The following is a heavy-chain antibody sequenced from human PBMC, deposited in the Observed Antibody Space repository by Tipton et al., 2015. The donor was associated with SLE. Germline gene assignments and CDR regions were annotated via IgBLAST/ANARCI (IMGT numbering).Heavy chain of an antibody. J-gene: IGHJ4*02. D-gene: IGHD6-6*01. Sequence: TLSLTCAVYGGSFSGYYWSWIRQPPGKGLEWIGEINHSGSTNYNPSLKSRVTISVDTSKNQFSLKLSSVTAADTAVYYCASRPGPDFYFDSWGQGTLVTVSS. CDR3: ASRPGPDFYFDS. CDR1: GGSFSGYY. V-gene: IGHV4-34*01. CDR2: INHSGST.